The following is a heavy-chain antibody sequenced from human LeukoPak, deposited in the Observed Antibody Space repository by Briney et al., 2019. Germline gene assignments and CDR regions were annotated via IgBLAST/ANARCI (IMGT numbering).Heavy chain of an antibody. V-gene: IGHV3-11*01. CDR3: ASGYYDFWSGYSPLDY. D-gene: IGHD3-3*01. Sequence: PGGSLRLSCAASGFTFSDYYMSWIRQAPGKGLGWVSYISSSGSTIYYADSVKGRFTISRDNAKNSLYLQMNSLRAEDTAVYYCASGYYDFWSGYSPLDYWGQGTLVTVSS. J-gene: IGHJ4*02. CDR2: ISSSGSTI. CDR1: GFTFSDYY.